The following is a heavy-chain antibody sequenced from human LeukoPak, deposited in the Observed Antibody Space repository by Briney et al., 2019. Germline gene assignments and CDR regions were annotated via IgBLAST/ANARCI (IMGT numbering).Heavy chain of an antibody. CDR2: IFYSGNT. Sequence: SETLSLTCTVSGGSVSSSSYYWGWIRQPPGKGLEWIGSIFYSGNTYYNPSLRSRVTISVDTSKNQFSLKLSSVTAADTAVYYCARSTVTTWVGDFDYWGQGTLVTVSS. J-gene: IGHJ4*02. D-gene: IGHD4-17*01. V-gene: IGHV4-39*01. CDR1: GGSVSSSSYY. CDR3: ARSTVTTWVGDFDY.